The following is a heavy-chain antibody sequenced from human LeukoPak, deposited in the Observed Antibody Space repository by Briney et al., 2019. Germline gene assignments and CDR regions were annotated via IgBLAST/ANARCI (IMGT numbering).Heavy chain of an antibody. Sequence: GRSLRLSCAASGFTFSSYGMHWVRQAPGKGLEWVAVIWYDGSNKYYADSVKGRFTISRDNSKNTLYLQMNSLRAEDTAVYYCARGSHSSGWYGEDYWGQGTLVTVSS. CDR2: IWYDGSNK. J-gene: IGHJ4*02. D-gene: IGHD6-13*01. V-gene: IGHV3-33*01. CDR1: GFTFSSYG. CDR3: ARGSHSSGWYGEDY.